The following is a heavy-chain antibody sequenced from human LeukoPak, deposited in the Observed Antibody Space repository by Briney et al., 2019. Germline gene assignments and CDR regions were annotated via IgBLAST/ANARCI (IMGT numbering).Heavy chain of an antibody. CDR1: GFTFSNYW. D-gene: IGHD3-10*01. V-gene: IGHV3-7*02. Sequence: GGSLRLSCVASGFTFSNYWMTWVRQAPGKGLEWVANIKQDGSEKYFVDSVRGRFTISRDNAKDSLYLQMNSLRAEDTAVYYCARGTHITLVRGALDYWGQGTLVTVSS. J-gene: IGHJ4*02. CDR3: ARGTHITLVRGALDY. CDR2: IKQDGSEK.